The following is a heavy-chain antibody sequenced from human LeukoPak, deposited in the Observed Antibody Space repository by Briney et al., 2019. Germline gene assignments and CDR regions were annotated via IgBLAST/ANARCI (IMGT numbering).Heavy chain of an antibody. CDR3: TTDPEVVAAFDI. D-gene: IGHD3-22*01. CDR1: GGSISSYY. J-gene: IGHJ3*02. CDR2: IKSKTDGGTT. V-gene: IGHV3-15*01. Sequence: PSETLSLTCTVSGGSISSYYWSWVRQAPGKGLEWVGRIKSKTDGGTTDYAAPVKGRFTISRDDSKNTLYLQMNSLKTEDTAVYYCTTDPEVVAAFDIWGQGTMVTVSS.